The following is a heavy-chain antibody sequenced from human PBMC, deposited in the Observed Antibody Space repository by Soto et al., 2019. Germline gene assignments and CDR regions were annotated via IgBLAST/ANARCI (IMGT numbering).Heavy chain of an antibody. D-gene: IGHD4-17*01. Sequence: PSETLSLTCSVSGSSVRSYAWSWIRQAPGKGLEWIGYISYSGSTKYSPSLQSRVTISQDASANQFSLRLSYVTAADTAVYYCARKAGGGTTGWFDFWGLGTAVTVSS. J-gene: IGHJ4*02. V-gene: IGHV4-59*02. CDR2: ISYSGST. CDR1: GSSVRSYA. CDR3: ARKAGGGTTGWFDF.